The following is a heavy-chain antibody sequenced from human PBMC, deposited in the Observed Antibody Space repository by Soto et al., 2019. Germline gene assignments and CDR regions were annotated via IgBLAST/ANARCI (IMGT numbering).Heavy chain of an antibody. CDR3: ARYCSTASCYGAFDF. CDR1: GYIFTSYT. J-gene: IGHJ3*01. CDR2: INPANGST. V-gene: IGHV1-3*01. D-gene: IGHD2-2*01. Sequence: ASVKVSCKASGYIFTSYTIHWVRQGPGQRLEWMGRINPANGSTKNSQKFQGRVTITWDTSASTAYMELSGLTFEDKAVYYCARYCSTASCYGAFDFWGPGTMVTVSS.